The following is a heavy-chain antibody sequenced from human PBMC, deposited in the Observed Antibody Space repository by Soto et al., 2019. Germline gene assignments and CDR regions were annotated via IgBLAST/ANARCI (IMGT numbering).Heavy chain of an antibody. J-gene: IGHJ5*02. CDR3: ARVVPGAEAWFGP. D-gene: IGHD2-2*01. CDR2: IFHSGTT. V-gene: IGHV4-38-2*01. Sequence: PSETLSVTCAVSGEYISNGYYWALIRQPPGKWLEWIGSIFHSGTTYYNPSIKSRVTIAVDTSKNQFSLKLSSVTAADSAVYYCARVVPGAEAWFGPWGQGTLVTVSS. CDR1: GEYISNGYY.